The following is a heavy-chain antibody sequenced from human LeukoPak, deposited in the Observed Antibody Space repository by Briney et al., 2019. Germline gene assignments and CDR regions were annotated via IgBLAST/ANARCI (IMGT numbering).Heavy chain of an antibody. CDR3: ARAREGIALLGLLQVPLVT. J-gene: IGHJ5*02. Sequence: GSSVKVSCKASGGTFSSYAISWVRQAPGQGLEWMGGIIPIFGTANYAQKFQGRVTITADESTSTAYMELSSLRSEDTAVYYCARAREGIALLGLLQVPLVTWGQGTLVTVSS. CDR1: GGTFSSYA. CDR2: IIPIFGTA. D-gene: IGHD6-13*01. V-gene: IGHV1-69*01.